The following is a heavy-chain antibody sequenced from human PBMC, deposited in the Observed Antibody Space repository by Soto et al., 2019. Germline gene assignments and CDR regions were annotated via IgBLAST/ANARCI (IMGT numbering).Heavy chain of an antibody. J-gene: IGHJ4*02. CDR2: IYYSGST. CDR1: GGSISSSSYY. V-gene: IGHV4-39*01. CDR3: ARMADSSSSAFFDY. D-gene: IGHD6-6*01. Sequence: SETLSLTCTVSGGSISSSSYYWGWIRQPPGKGLEWIGSIYYSGSTYYNPSLKSRVTISVDTSKNQFSLKLSSVTAADTAVYYCARMADSSSSAFFDYWGQGTLVTVSS.